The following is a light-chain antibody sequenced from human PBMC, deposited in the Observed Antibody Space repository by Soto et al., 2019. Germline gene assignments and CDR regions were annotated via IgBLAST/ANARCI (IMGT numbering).Light chain of an antibody. Sequence: EIVLTQSPGTLSLSPGERATLSCRASQSVSSSYLAWYQQKPGQAPRLLIYGASSRATGIPDRFSGSGSGTDFTLTISRLEPEDFAVHYCQQTKTFGQGTKVDIK. V-gene: IGKV3-20*01. CDR1: QSVSSSY. CDR3: QQTKT. CDR2: GAS. J-gene: IGKJ1*01.